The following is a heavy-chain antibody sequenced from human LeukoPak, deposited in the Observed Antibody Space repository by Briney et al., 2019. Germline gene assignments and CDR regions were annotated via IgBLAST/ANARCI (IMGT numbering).Heavy chain of an antibody. J-gene: IGHJ6*02. D-gene: IGHD3-3*01. CDR2: IYYSGST. CDR1: GVSISSYY. CDR3: ARGNYDFWSGYYYYYGMDV. Sequence: PSETLSLTCTVSGVSISSYYWSRIRQPPGKGLEWIGYIYYSGSTNYNPSLKSRVTISVDTSKNQFSLKLSSVTAADTAVYYCARGNYDFWSGYYYYYGMDVWGQGTTVTVSS. V-gene: IGHV4-59*01.